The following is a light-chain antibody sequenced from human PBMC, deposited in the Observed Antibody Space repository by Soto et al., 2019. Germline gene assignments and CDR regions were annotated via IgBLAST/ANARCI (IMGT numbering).Light chain of an antibody. CDR3: QQSYSAPFT. V-gene: IGKV1-39*01. Sequence: DIQMTQSPSSLSAFVGDRVTITCRASQSISNYLNWYQQKPGKAPKLLIYAAFSLPSGVPSRFSGSESGPDFTLTISGLLPEDFATYFCQQSYSAPFTLGPGTKVDVK. CDR2: AAF. J-gene: IGKJ3*01. CDR1: QSISNY.